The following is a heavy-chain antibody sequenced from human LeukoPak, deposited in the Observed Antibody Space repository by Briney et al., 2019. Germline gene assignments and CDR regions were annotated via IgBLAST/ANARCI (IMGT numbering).Heavy chain of an antibody. CDR1: GFTFDDYT. J-gene: IGHJ4*02. V-gene: IGHV3-43*01. D-gene: IGHD3-22*01. CDR3: ARGKHYYDSSGYWSY. Sequence: GGSLRLSCAASGFTFDDYTMHWVRQAPGKGLEWVSLISWDGGSTYYADSVKGRFTISRDNSKNTLYLQMNSLRAEDTAVYYCARGKHYYDSSGYWSYWGQGTLVTVSS. CDR2: ISWDGGST.